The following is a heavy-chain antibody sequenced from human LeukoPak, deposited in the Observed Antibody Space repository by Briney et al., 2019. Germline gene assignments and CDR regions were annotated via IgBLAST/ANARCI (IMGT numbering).Heavy chain of an antibody. CDR2: MNPNSGNT. J-gene: IGHJ5*02. D-gene: IGHD6-13*01. CDR1: GYTFTSYD. Sequence: ASVKVSCKASGYTFTSYDINWVRQAPAQGLEWMGWMNPNSGNTGYAQKFQGRVTMTRNTSISTAYMELSSLRSEDTAVYYCARGRSSSWYGVFDPWGQGTLVTVSS. V-gene: IGHV1-8*01. CDR3: ARGRSSSWYGVFDP.